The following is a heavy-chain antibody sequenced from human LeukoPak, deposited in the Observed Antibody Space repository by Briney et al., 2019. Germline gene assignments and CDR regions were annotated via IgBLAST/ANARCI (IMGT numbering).Heavy chain of an antibody. CDR1: GGSFSGYY. V-gene: IGHV4-34*01. D-gene: IGHD1-26*01. CDR3: ARGLVGYYSAIDY. CDR2: INHSGST. Sequence: SETLSLTCAVYGGSFSGYYWSWIRQPPGKGLEWIGEINHSGSTNYNPSLKSRVTISVDTSKNQFSLKLSSVTAAGTAVYYCARGLVGYYSAIDYWGQGTLVTVSS. J-gene: IGHJ4*02.